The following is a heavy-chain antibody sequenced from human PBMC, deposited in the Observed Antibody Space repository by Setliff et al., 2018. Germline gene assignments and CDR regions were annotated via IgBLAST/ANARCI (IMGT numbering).Heavy chain of an antibody. CDR3: ARDRPSHTSDYYYSIPFDY. CDR2: ISTFNGHT. D-gene: IGHD3-22*01. J-gene: IGHJ4*02. V-gene: IGHV1-18*01. CDR1: GYNLMYYG. Sequence: ASVKVSCKASGYNLMYYGISWVRQAPGQGLEWMGWISTFNGHTKYAQNFQGRVTMTIDTSTSTAYMELRTLRSDDTAFYFCARDRPSHTSDYYYSIPFDYWGRGTLVTVSS.